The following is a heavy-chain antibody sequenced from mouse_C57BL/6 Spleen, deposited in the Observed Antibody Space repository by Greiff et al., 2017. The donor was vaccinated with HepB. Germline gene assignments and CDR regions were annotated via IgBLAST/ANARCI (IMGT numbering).Heavy chain of an antibody. CDR2: IDPSDSYT. V-gene: IGHV1-59*01. CDR3: ARSMTAQAAWLAY. D-gene: IGHD3-2*02. Sequence: QVQLQQPGAELVRPGTSVKLSCKASGYTFTSYWMHWVKQRPGQGLEWIGVIDPSDSYTNYNQKFKGKATLTVDTSSSTAYMQLSSLTSEDSAVEYCARSMTAQAAWLAYWGQGTLVTVSA. J-gene: IGHJ3*01. CDR1: GYTFTSYW.